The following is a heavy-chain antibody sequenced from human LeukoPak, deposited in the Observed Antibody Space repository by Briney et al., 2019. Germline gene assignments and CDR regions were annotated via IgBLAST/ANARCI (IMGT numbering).Heavy chain of an antibody. D-gene: IGHD2-8*02. CDR3: ARDLTERKYYIAY. V-gene: IGHV3-30*02. CDR2: IGYTGTDT. CDR1: GFTFSSFG. Sequence: PGGSLRLSCAASGFTFSSFGMHWVRQAPGEGLEWVAYIGYTGTDTYYADSVKGRFTISRDNSKNTVHLQVNSLRAADTALYSCARDLTERKYYIAYRGQGTLGTVSS. J-gene: IGHJ4*02.